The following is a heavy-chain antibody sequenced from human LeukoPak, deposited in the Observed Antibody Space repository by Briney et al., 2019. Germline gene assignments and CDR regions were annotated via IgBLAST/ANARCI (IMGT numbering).Heavy chain of an antibody. CDR1: GYSFTTYW. CDR2: IYPGDSDT. CDR3: ARGRYCSGGICYSYYSYDLDV. V-gene: IGHV5-51*01. Sequence: GESLKISWKGSGYSFTTYWIGWMRQMPGKGLEWMGIIYPGDSDTRYSPSFQGQVTISGDKSLSTGYLQWSSLKASDTAMYYCARGRYCSGGICYSYYSYDLDVWGQGTTVTVCS. J-gene: IGHJ6*02. D-gene: IGHD2-15*01.